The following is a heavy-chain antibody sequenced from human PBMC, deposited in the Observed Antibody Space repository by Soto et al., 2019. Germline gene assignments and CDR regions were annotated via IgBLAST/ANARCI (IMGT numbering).Heavy chain of an antibody. Sequence: GGSLRLSCAASGFNFNDYGMHWVRQAPGKGLEWVSSISWNSVSIGYADSVKGRFTISRDNAKNSLYLQMNSLRAEDTALYYCAKDMENGYNPYYHYGMDVRGQGTTVTVSS. V-gene: IGHV3-9*01. CDR2: ISWNSVSI. D-gene: IGHD3-10*01. J-gene: IGHJ6*02. CDR3: AKDMENGYNPYYHYGMDV. CDR1: GFNFNDYG.